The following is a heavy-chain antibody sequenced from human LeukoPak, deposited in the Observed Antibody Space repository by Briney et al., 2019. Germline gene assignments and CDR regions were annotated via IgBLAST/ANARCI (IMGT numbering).Heavy chain of an antibody. V-gene: IGHV3-7*01. CDR1: GFTFISSW. Sequence: RGSLRLSCSASGFTFISSWVGSVRPAPGEGLEWVANTKQDGSENYYVDPAKGRFTITRDNANNLLTLQMNCRRADFTGGYYCARTAYWGQGTLVTVSS. CDR3: ARTAY. J-gene: IGHJ4*02. D-gene: IGHD2-21*02. CDR2: TKQDGSEN.